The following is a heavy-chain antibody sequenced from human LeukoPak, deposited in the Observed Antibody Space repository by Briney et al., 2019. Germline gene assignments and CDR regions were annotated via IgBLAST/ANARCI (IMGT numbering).Heavy chain of an antibody. J-gene: IGHJ4*02. V-gene: IGHV3-21*01. CDR3: ASRSGVHSSSGLDY. Sequence: GGSLRLSCAASGFTFSSYSMNWVRQAPGKGLEWVSSISSSSSYIYYADSVKGRFTISRDNAKNSLYLQMNSLRAEDTAVYYCASRSGVHSSSGLDYWGQGTLVTVSS. CDR1: GFTFSSYS. CDR2: ISSSSSYI. D-gene: IGHD6-6*01.